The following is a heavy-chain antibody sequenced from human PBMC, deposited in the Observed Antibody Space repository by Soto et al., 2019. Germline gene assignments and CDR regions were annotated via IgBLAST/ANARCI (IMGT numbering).Heavy chain of an antibody. Sequence: QDQLVQSGVEVKKPGASVKVSCKASGYSFTNYGITWVRQAPGQGFEWMGWISAYNGNTNYAQKFQGRVTLTTDASTCTAYLELRSLRSDDTAVLYCARDRGVAPPVAGNTHYYYYMDVWGKGTTVTVSS. CDR3: ARDRGVAPPVAGNTHYYYYMDV. V-gene: IGHV1-18*01. CDR2: ISAYNGNT. CDR1: GYSFTNYG. J-gene: IGHJ6*03. D-gene: IGHD6-19*01.